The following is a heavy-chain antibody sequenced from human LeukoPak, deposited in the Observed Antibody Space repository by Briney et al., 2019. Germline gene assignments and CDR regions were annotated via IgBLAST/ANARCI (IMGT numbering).Heavy chain of an antibody. J-gene: IGHJ4*02. Sequence: SETLSLTCTVSGTSLSPFHWTWFRQPAGQRLEWIGLIYFTGTATLNPSLRSRVAMSVDLAKNQLFLKLASMTAADTATYYCARKDGDYWGQGTLVSVSS. CDR3: ARKDGDY. CDR2: IYFTGTA. V-gene: IGHV4-4*07. CDR1: GTSLSPFH.